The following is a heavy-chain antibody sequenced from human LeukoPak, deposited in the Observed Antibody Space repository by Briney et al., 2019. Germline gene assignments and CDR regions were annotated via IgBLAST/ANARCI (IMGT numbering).Heavy chain of an antibody. V-gene: IGHV3-21*01. CDR1: GFTFNSYS. CDR2: ISSSSYI. D-gene: IGHD6-19*01. J-gene: IGHJ4*02. CDR3: ARVAVARTGYFDY. Sequence: NPGGSLRLSCAASGFTFNSYSMNWVRQAPGKGLEWVSSISSSSYIYYADSVKGRFTISRDNAKNSLYLQMNSLRAEDTAVYYCARVAVARTGYFDYWGQGTLVTVSS.